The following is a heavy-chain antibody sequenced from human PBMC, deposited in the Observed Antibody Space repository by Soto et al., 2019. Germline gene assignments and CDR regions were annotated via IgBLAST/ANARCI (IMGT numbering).Heavy chain of an antibody. Sequence: GGSLRLSCAASGFTFSDYYMSWIRQAPGKGLEWVSYISSSGSTIYYADSVKGRFTISRDNAKNSLYLQMNSLRAEDTAVYYCARLYSSSWTPRGHIGYWGQGTLVTVSS. V-gene: IGHV3-11*01. D-gene: IGHD6-13*01. CDR2: ISSSGSTI. CDR1: GFTFSDYY. J-gene: IGHJ4*02. CDR3: ARLYSSSWTPRGHIGY.